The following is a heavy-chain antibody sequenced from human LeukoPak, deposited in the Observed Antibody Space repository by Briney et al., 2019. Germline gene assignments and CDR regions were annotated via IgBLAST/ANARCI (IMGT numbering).Heavy chain of an antibody. V-gene: IGHV3-11*01. CDR2: ISSSGSTI. D-gene: IGHD1-26*01. Sequence: PGRSLRLSCAASGFTFSDYYMSWIRQAPGKGLEWVSYISSSGSTIYYADSVKGRFTISRDNTKNSLYLQMNSLRAEDTAVYYCATETWGATLPGHAFDIWGQGTMVTVSS. CDR3: ATETWGATLPGHAFDI. CDR1: GFTFSDYY. J-gene: IGHJ3*02.